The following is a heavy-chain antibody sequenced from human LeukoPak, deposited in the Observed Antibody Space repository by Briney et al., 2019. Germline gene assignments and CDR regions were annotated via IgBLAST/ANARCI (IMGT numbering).Heavy chain of an antibody. CDR3: AKDGKRYCSGGSCYPIDY. V-gene: IGHV3-30*18. Sequence: PGGSLRLSCAASGFTFSSYGMHWVRQAPGKGLEWVAVISYDGSNKYYADSAKGRFTISRDNSKNTLYLQMNSLRAEDTAVYYCAKDGKRYCSGGSCYPIDYWGQGTLVTVSS. CDR2: ISYDGSNK. D-gene: IGHD2-15*01. CDR1: GFTFSSYG. J-gene: IGHJ4*02.